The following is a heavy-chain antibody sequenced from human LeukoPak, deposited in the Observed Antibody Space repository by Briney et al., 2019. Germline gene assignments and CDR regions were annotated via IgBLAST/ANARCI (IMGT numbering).Heavy chain of an antibody. J-gene: IGHJ6*03. D-gene: IGHD5-12*01. Sequence: GASVKVSCKASGYTFTGYYMHWVRQAPGQGLEWMGWINTNTGNPTYAQGFTGRFVFSLDTSVSTAYLQISGLKAEDTAVYYCARGRVYSGYEILDYYYMDVWGKGTTVTVSS. CDR2: INTNTGNP. CDR1: GYTFTGYY. CDR3: ARGRVYSGYEILDYYYMDV. V-gene: IGHV7-4-1*02.